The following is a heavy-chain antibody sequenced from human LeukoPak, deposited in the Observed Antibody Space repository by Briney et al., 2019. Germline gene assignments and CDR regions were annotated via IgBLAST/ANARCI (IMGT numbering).Heavy chain of an antibody. V-gene: IGHV5-51*01. D-gene: IGHD4-17*01. Sequence: GESLRISCKGSGYSFTSYWIGWVRQMPGKGLEWMGIIYPGDSDTRYSPSFQGQVTISADKSISTAYLQWSSLKASDTAMYYCARFEGTTVTAATSWGQGTLATVSS. J-gene: IGHJ4*02. CDR3: ARFEGTTVTAATS. CDR2: IYPGDSDT. CDR1: GYSFTSYW.